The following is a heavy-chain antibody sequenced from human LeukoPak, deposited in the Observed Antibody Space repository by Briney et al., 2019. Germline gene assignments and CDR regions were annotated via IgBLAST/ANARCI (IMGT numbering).Heavy chain of an antibody. J-gene: IGHJ4*02. CDR2: IRYDGSNK. CDR3: ASLGGYCSSTSCYMAVVDY. V-gene: IGHV3-30*02. CDR1: GFTFSSYG. Sequence: GGSLRLSCAASGFTFSSYGMHWVRQAPGKGLEWVAFIRYDGSNKYYADSVKGRFTISRDNSKNTLYLQMNSLRAEDTAVYYCASLGGYCSSTSCYMAVVDYWGQGTLVTVSS. D-gene: IGHD2-2*02.